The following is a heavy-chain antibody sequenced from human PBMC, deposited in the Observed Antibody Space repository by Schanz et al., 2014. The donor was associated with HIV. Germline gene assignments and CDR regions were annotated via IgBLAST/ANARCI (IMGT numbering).Heavy chain of an antibody. D-gene: IGHD5-18*01. J-gene: IGHJ6*02. CDR1: GFTFSNYN. Sequence: VQLVESGGGLVKPGGSLRLSCAASGFTFSNYNMNWVRQAPGKGLEWVSSISSSSSYIYYADSVKGRFAISRDNAKNSLYLQMNSLRSEDTAVYYCARHTVTDYYYGMDVWGQGTTVTVSS. CDR2: ISSSSSYI. V-gene: IGHV3-21*01. CDR3: ARHTVTDYYYGMDV.